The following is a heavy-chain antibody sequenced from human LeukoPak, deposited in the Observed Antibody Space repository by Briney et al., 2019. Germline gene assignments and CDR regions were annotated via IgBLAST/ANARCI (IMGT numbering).Heavy chain of an antibody. Sequence: SETLSLTCAVYGGSFSNYYWSWVRQPPGKGLEWIGEINHSGSTNYNPSLKSRVTISVDTSKNQFSLKLSSVTAADRAVYYCARGNVDTDRWDLDYWGQGTLVSVSS. D-gene: IGHD5-18*01. V-gene: IGHV4-34*01. CDR3: ARGNVDTDRWDLDY. CDR2: INHSGST. CDR1: GGSFSNYY. J-gene: IGHJ4*02.